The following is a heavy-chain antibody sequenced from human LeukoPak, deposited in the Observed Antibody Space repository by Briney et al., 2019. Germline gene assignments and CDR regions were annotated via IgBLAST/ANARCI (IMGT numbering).Heavy chain of an antibody. V-gene: IGHV4-39*01. CDR2: IYYSGST. D-gene: IGHD6-13*01. CDR1: GGSISSSSYY. CDR3: ARRPLAAAAHFDY. Sequence: SETLSLTCTVSGGSISSSSYYWGWIRQPPGKGLEWIVSIYYSGSTYYNPSLKSRVTISVDTSKNQFSQKLSSVTAADTAVYYCARRPLAAAAHFDYWGQGTLVTVSS. J-gene: IGHJ4*02.